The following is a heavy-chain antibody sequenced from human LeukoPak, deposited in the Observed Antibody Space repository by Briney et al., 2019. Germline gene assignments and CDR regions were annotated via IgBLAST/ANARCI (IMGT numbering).Heavy chain of an antibody. CDR3: ARGHLWWLSRDAFDI. J-gene: IGHJ3*02. D-gene: IGHD3-22*01. V-gene: IGHV4-34*01. CDR1: GGSFSGYY. Sequence: SETLSLTCAVYGGSFSGYYSSWIRQPPGKGLEWIGEINHSGSTNYNPSLKSRVTISVDTSKNQFSLKLSSVTAADTAVYYCARGHLWWLSRDAFDIWGQGTTVTVSS. CDR2: INHSGST.